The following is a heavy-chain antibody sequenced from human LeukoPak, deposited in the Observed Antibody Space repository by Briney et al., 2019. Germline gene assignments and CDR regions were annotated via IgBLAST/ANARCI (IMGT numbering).Heavy chain of an antibody. CDR2: IYSGGST. D-gene: IGHD7-27*01. J-gene: IGHJ5*02. CDR1: GFTVSTNY. CDR3: SRNWGSDNWFDP. Sequence: GGSLRLSCAASGFTVSTNYMTWVRQAPGKGLEWVSVIYSGGSTYYADSVKGRFTTSRDNSKNTLYLQMNSLRAEDTALYYCSRNWGSDNWFDPWGQGTLVTVSS. V-gene: IGHV3-53*01.